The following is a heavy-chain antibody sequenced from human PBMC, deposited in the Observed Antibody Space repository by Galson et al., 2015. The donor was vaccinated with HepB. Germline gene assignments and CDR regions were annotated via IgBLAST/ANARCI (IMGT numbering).Heavy chain of an antibody. CDR1: GFTFSSYG. CDR2: ISGGST. J-gene: IGHJ6*03. CDR3: AKAVYYYYMDV. Sequence: SLRLSCAASGFTFSSYGMTWVRQAPGKGLEWVSAISGGSTYYADSVKGRFTISRDNSKNTLCLQMNSLRAEDTAVYYCAKAVYYYYMDVWGRGTTVTVSS. V-gene: IGHV3-23*01.